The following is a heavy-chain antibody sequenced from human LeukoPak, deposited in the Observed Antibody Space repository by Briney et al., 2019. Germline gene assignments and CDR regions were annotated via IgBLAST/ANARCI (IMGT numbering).Heavy chain of an antibody. CDR1: AFTFDDYG. J-gene: IGHJ6*02. V-gene: IGHV3-20*01. CDR2: INWNGGST. Sequence: PGGSLRLSCAASAFTFDDYGLSWVRQAPGKGLEWVSGINWNGGSTGYADSVKGRFTISRDNAKNSLYLQMNSLRAEDTALYPCARARMRSGSYYRLDYYYGMDVWGRGTTFTVSS. D-gene: IGHD3-10*01. CDR3: ARARMRSGSYYRLDYYYGMDV.